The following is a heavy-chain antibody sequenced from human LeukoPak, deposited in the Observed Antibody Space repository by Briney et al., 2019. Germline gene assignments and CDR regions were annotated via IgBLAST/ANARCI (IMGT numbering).Heavy chain of an antibody. D-gene: IGHD4-17*01. V-gene: IGHV4-39*01. CDR2: IYYSGST. J-gene: IGHJ5*02. CDR1: GGSISSSSYY. CDR3: ARGGRATVTT. Sequence: SETLSLTCTVSGGSISSSSYYWGWIRQPPGKGLEWIGSIYYSGSTYYNPSLKSRVTISVDTSKNQFSLKLSSVTAADTAVYYCARGGRATVTTWGQGTLVTVSS.